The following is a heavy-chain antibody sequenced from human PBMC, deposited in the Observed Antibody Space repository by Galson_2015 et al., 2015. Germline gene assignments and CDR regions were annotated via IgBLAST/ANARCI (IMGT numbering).Heavy chain of an antibody. Sequence: SLRLSCAASGFTFSNYGMHWVRQAPGKGLEWVAVIWYDGSNQNYADSVKGRFTISRDNSKNTVFLQMNSLRAEDTAVYYCARDFGSVKYSDYWGQGTLVTVSS. CDR2: IWYDGSNQ. D-gene: IGHD3-10*01. CDR1: GFTFSNYG. V-gene: IGHV3-33*01. J-gene: IGHJ4*02. CDR3: ARDFGSVKYSDY.